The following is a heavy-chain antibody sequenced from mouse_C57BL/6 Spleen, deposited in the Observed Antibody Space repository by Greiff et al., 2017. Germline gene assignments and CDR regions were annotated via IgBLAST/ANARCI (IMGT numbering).Heavy chain of an antibody. Sequence: EVQLLESGPGLVKPSQSLSLTCSVTGYSITSGYYWNWIRQFPGNKLEWMGYISYDGSNNYNPSLKNRISITRDTSKNQFFLKLKSVTTEDTATYYCARDDYDPFAYWGQGTLVTVSA. CDR2: ISYDGSN. CDR1: GYSITSGYY. J-gene: IGHJ3*01. CDR3: ARDDYDPFAY. V-gene: IGHV3-6*01. D-gene: IGHD2-4*01.